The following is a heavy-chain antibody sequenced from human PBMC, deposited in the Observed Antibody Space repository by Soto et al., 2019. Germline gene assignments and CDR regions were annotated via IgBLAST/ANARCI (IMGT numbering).Heavy chain of an antibody. CDR2: ISYTGKFT. Sequence: GGSLRLSCAASGFNFSDYYMNWIRQAPGKGLEWVSYISYTGKFTYYGESVEGRFTVSRDNAKNSLFLHMNSLTADDAAVYYCARGSYDRENSYAPLDFWGQGTLVTVSS. D-gene: IGHD2-2*01. CDR3: ARGSYDRENSYAPLDF. CDR1: GFNFSDYY. J-gene: IGHJ4*02. V-gene: IGHV3-11*06.